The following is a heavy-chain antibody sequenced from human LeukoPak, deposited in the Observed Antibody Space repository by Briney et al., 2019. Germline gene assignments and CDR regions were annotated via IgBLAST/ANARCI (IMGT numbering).Heavy chain of an antibody. V-gene: IGHV1-8*01. D-gene: IGHD3-22*01. CDR3: ARGDSSGYSKGFDY. CDR2: MNPNSGNT. CDR1: GYTFTSYD. J-gene: IGHJ4*02. Sequence: ASVKVSCKASGYTFTSYDINWVRQAAGQGLEWMGWMNPNSGNTGYAQKFQGRVTMTRNTSISTAYMELSSLRSEDTAVYYCARGDSSGYSKGFDYWGQGTLVTVSS.